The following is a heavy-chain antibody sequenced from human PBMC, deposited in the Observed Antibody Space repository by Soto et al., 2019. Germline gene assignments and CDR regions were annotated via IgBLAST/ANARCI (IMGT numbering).Heavy chain of an antibody. D-gene: IGHD6-13*01. CDR3: ARKVSSSWYYSYYGMDV. J-gene: IGHJ6*02. Sequence: QLQLQESGPGLVKPSETLSLTCTVSGGSISSSNYYWGWIRKPPGKGLEWIGNIFYNGSTYHNPSLKSRVTISVDTSKNHFSLELRSVTAADTAVYYCARKVSSSWYYSYYGMDVWGQGTTVTVSS. CDR2: IFYNGST. V-gene: IGHV4-39*02. CDR1: GGSISSSNYY.